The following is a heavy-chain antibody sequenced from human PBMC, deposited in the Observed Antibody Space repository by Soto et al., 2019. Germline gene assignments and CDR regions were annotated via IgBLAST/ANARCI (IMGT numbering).Heavy chain of an antibody. CDR2: ISSSSSTI. CDR1: GFTFSSYS. D-gene: IGHD3-10*01. V-gene: IGHV3-48*02. J-gene: IGHJ6*02. Sequence: GGSLRLSCAASGFTFSSYSMNWVRQAPGKGLEWVSYISSSSSTIYYADSVKGRFTISRDDAKNSLYLQMNSLRDEDTAVYYCARVPLWFGEPRDYYYGMDVWGQGTTVTVSS. CDR3: ARVPLWFGEPRDYYYGMDV.